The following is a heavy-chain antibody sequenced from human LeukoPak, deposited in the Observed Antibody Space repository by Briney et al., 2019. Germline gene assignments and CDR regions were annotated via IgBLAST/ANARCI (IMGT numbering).Heavy chain of an antibody. J-gene: IGHJ4*02. CDR1: GFTFSSYG. D-gene: IGHD3-22*01. V-gene: IGHV3-33*06. CDR2: IWYDGSNK. CDR3: AKDPRRYYDSSGYPVADY. Sequence: GSLRLSCAASGFTFSSYGMHWVRQVPGKGLEWVAVIWYDGSNKYYAASVKGRFTISRDNSKNTLYLQMNSLRAEDTAVYYCAKDPRRYYDSSGYPVADYWGQGTLVTVSS.